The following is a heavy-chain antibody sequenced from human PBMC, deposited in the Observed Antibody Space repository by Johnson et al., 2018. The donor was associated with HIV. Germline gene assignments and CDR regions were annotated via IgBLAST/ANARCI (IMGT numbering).Heavy chain of an antibody. CDR2: ISYDGSNK. D-gene: IGHD3-16*01. Sequence: QVQLVESGGGVVQPGRSLRLSCAGSGFTFNNYTMHWVRQAPGRGLEWVAVISYDGSNKYYADSVKGRFTISRDNSKNTLYLQMNSLRAEDTAVYYCAKEVLGGWGGDAFDIWGQGTMVTVSS. CDR1: GFTFNNYT. CDR3: AKEVLGGWGGDAFDI. V-gene: IGHV3-30*01. J-gene: IGHJ3*02.